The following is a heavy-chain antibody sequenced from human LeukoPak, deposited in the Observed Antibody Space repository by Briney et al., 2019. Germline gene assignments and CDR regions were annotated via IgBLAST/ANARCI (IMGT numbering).Heavy chain of an antibody. V-gene: IGHV3-53*01. CDR2: LYSGGST. D-gene: IGHD5-12*01. Sequence: GGSLRLSCAASGFTVSSTYMTWVRQAPGKGLEWVSVLYSGGSTYYADSVKGRFTISRDNSKNTLYLEMNSLRGEDTAVYYCARDLPSNSGYVRNYGMDVWGKGTTVTVSS. CDR1: GFTVSSTY. J-gene: IGHJ6*04. CDR3: ARDLPSNSGYVRNYGMDV.